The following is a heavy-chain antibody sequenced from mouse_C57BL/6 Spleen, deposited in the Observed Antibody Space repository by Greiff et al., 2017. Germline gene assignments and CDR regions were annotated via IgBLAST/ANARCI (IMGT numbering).Heavy chain of an antibody. V-gene: IGHV1-81*01. J-gene: IGHJ2*01. CDR3: ARSGYGNYPFDY. Sequence: QVQLQQSGAELARPGASVKLSCKASGYTFTSYGISWVKQRTGQGLEWIGEIYPRSGNTYYNEKFKGKATLTADKSSSTAYMELRSLTSEDSAVYFCARSGYGNYPFDYWGQGTTLTVSS. CDR2: IYPRSGNT. CDR1: GYTFTSYG. D-gene: IGHD2-10*02.